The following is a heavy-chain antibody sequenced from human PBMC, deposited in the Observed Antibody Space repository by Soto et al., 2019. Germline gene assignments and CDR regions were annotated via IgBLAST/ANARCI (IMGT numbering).Heavy chain of an antibody. CDR1: GFTFSSYA. J-gene: IGHJ5*01. V-gene: IGHV3-23*01. CDR3: AKDPQDIAAELFWFDS. CDR2: ISGSGGST. Sequence: PGGSLRLSCAASGFTFSSYAMSWVRQAPGKGLEWVSAISGSGGSTYYADSVKGRFTISRDNSKNTLYLQMNSLRAKDTAVYYCAKDPQDIAAELFWFDSWGQGTLVTVSS. D-gene: IGHD6-13*01.